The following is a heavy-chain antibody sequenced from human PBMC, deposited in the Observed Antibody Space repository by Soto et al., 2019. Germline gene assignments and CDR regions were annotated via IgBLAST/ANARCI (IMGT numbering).Heavy chain of an antibody. V-gene: IGHV1-18*01. D-gene: IGHD5-12*01. CDR2: ISTYSGDT. Sequence: ASVKGSCKASGYTFFTYDISWVRQAPGQGLEWMGWISTYSGDTKYAQKFQGRVTMTTDTSTTTAYLELRSLRSDDTAVYYCARHHGPTTSENWFDPWGQGTLVTVYS. CDR3: ARHHGPTTSENWFDP. CDR1: GYTFFTYD. J-gene: IGHJ5*02.